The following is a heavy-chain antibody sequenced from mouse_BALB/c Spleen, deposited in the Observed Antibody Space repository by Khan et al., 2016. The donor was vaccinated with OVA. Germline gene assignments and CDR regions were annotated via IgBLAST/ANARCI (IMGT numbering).Heavy chain of an antibody. V-gene: IGHV1-7*01. J-gene: IGHJ2*01. CDR2: INPSTAYT. CDR3: ARRVLRWDFDY. CDR1: GYTFINYW. Sequence: QVQLQQSGAELAKPGASVKMSCKASGYTFINYWILWVKQRPGQGLEWIGYINPSTAYTEYNQNFKDKATLTAEKSYRKAYMQLSSLTSEESAGYYCARRVLRWDFDYWGQGTTLTVSS. D-gene: IGHD1-1*01.